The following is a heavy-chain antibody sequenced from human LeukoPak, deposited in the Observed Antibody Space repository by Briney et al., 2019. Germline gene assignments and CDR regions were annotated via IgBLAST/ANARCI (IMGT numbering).Heavy chain of an antibody. J-gene: IGHJ4*02. CDR3: ARDTTGYYGSGTYSSYFDY. Sequence: PSETLSLTCTVSGGSISSGGYYWSWIRQHPGNGLEWMGYIYYSGSTYYNPSLKSRVTISVDTSKNQFSLKLTSVTAADTAVYYCARDTTGYYGSGTYSSYFDYWGQGTLVTVAS. CDR1: GGSISSGGYY. CDR2: IYYSGST. V-gene: IGHV4-31*03. D-gene: IGHD3-10*01.